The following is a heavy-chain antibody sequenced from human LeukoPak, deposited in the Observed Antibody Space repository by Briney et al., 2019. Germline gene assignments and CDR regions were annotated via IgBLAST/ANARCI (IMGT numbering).Heavy chain of an antibody. CDR3: ARDRSRMHMGY. Sequence: GGSLLLSCAASGFPFSSYSMNGGRQAPGKGLEWVSSISSSSSYIYYADSVKGRFTISRDNAKNSLYLQMNSLRAEDTAVYYCARDRSRMHMGYWGQGTLVTVSS. CDR2: ISSSSSYI. V-gene: IGHV3-21*01. J-gene: IGHJ4*02. CDR1: GFPFSSYS. D-gene: IGHD6-13*01.